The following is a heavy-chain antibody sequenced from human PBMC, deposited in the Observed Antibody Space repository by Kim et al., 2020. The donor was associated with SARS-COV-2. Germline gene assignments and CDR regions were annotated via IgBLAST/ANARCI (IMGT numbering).Heavy chain of an antibody. Sequence: ASVKVSCKASGYTFTGYYMHWVRQAPGQGLEWMGWINPNSGGTNYAQKFQGRVTMTRDTSISTAYMELSRLRSDDTAVYYCARSSLWFGESLDYWGQGTLVTVSS. CDR1: GYTFTGYY. CDR3: ARSSLWFGESLDY. CDR2: INPNSGGT. V-gene: IGHV1-2*02. J-gene: IGHJ4*02. D-gene: IGHD3-10*01.